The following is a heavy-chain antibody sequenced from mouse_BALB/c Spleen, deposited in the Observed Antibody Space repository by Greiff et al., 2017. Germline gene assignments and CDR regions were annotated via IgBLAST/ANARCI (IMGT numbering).Heavy chain of an antibody. CDR3: AREERGYYFDY. CDR1: GFTFSSYA. V-gene: IGHV5-6-5*01. J-gene: IGHJ2*01. CDR2: ISSGGST. Sequence: EVKLMESGGGLVKPGGSLKLFCAASGFTFSSYAMSWVRQTPEKRLEWVASISSGGSTYYPDSVKGRFTISRDNARNILYLQMSSLRSEDTAMYYCAREERGYYFDYWGQGTTLTVSS.